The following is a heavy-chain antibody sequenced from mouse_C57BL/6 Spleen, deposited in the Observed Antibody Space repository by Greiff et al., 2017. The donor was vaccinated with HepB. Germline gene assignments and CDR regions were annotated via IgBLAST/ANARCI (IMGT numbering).Heavy chain of an antibody. V-gene: IGHV5-6*01. CDR3: ARLSSGPAWFAC. J-gene: IGHJ3*01. CDR2: ISSGGSYT. Sequence: EVKLVESGGDLVKPGGSLKLSCAASGFTFSSYGMSWVRQTPDKRLEWVATISSGGSYTYYPDSVKGRVTISRDNAKNTLYLQMSRLKSEDTAMYYCARLSSGPAWFACWGKGALVTVST. D-gene: IGHD3-2*02. CDR1: GFTFSSYG.